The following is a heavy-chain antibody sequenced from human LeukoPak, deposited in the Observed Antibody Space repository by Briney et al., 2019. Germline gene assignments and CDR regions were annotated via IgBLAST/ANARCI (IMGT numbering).Heavy chain of an antibody. CDR1: GGSFSTYC. CDR2: IYYSGNT. CDR3: AREVHYYSYYMYG. V-gene: IGHV4-59*01. Sequence: SETLSLTCTVSGGSFSTYCWSWIRQPPGKGLEWIGYIYYSGNTNYNPSLKSRVTISVDTSKNQFSLKLNSVTAADTAVYYCAREVHYYSYYMYGGGKGTTVTVSS. J-gene: IGHJ6*03.